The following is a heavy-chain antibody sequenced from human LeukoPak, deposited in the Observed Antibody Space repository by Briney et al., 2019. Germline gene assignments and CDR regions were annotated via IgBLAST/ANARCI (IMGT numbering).Heavy chain of an antibody. V-gene: IGHV3-7*01. CDR3: ASLDY. CDR1: GFTFSSSW. Sequence: GGSLRLSCAASGFTFSSSWMNWVRQAPGKGLEWVANIKQDGSEKYYVDSVKGRFTISGDNAKNSLYLQMNTLRAEDTAVYYCASLDYWGQGTLVTVSS. J-gene: IGHJ4*02. CDR2: IKQDGSEK.